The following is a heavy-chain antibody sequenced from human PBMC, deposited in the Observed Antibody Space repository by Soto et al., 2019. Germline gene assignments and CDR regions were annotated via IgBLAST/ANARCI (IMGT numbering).Heavy chain of an antibody. CDR3: ARDNWDSQTYYYYGMDV. J-gene: IGHJ6*02. CDR2: INPNSGGK. Sequence: ASVKVSCKASGYTFTGYYMHWVRQAPGQGLEGMGWINPNSGGKNYAQKFQGWVTMTRDRSISTAYMELSRLRSDDTAVYYCARDNWDSQTYYYYGMDVWGQGTTVTVSS. V-gene: IGHV1-2*04. CDR1: GYTFTGYY. D-gene: IGHD1-1*01.